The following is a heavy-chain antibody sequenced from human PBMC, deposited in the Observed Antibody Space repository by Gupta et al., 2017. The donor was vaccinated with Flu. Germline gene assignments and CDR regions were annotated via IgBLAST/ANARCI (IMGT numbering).Heavy chain of an antibody. J-gene: IGHJ4*02. Sequence: QVQLQESGPGLVKPSQTLSITCTVSGGSISSGSYYWSWIRQPAGKGLEWIGRIYTSGSTNYNPSLKSRVTISVDTSKNQFSLKLSSVTAADTAVYYCARDDYGDYEIDYWGQGTLVTVSS. CDR2: IYTSGST. V-gene: IGHV4-61*02. D-gene: IGHD4-17*01. CDR1: GGSISSGSYY. CDR3: ARDDYGDYEIDY.